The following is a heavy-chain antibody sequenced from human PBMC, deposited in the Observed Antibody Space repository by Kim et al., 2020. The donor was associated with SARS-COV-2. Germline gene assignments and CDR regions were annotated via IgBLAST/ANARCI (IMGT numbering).Heavy chain of an antibody. Sequence: SVKVSCKASGGTFSSYAISWVRQAPGQGLEWMGGIIPIFGTANYAQKFQGRVTITADESTSTAYMELSSLRSEDTAVYYCARGDPFSTGTHGGWFDPWGQGTLVTVSS. CDR3: ARGDPFSTGTHGGWFDP. CDR2: IIPIFGTA. J-gene: IGHJ5*02. V-gene: IGHV1-69*13. D-gene: IGHD1-1*01. CDR1: GGTFSSYA.